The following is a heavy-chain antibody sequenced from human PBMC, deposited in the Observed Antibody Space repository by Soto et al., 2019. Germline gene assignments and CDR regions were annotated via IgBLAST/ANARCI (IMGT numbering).Heavy chain of an antibody. V-gene: IGHV1-3*01. CDR2: INAGNGNT. CDR1: GYTFTSYA. Sequence: ASVKVSCKASGYTFTSYAMHWVRQAPGQGLEWMGWINAGNGNTKYSQKFQGRVTITRDTSASTAYMELSSLRSEDTAVYYCARGGGSTYYYGSGSYRGPNYGMDVWGQGTTVTVSS. D-gene: IGHD3-10*01. J-gene: IGHJ6*02. CDR3: ARGGGSTYYYGSGSYRGPNYGMDV.